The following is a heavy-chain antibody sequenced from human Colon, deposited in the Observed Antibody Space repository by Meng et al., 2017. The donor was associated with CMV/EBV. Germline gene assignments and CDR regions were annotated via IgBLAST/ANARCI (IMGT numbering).Heavy chain of an antibody. CDR2: TYYGSSRSRWYN. CDR3: VRDRRLYFLMGEYFLDH. D-gene: IGHD2/OR15-2a*01. J-gene: IGHJ4*02. Sequence: LRLSCAISGDSVSSNSAAWNWIRQSPSRGLEWLGRTYYGSSRSRWYNDYSVSVKSRIIISADTSTNTAYLELRTLRSDDTAVYYCVRDRRLYFLMGEYFLDHWGQGTLVTVSS. V-gene: IGHV6-1*01. CDR1: GDSVSSNSAA.